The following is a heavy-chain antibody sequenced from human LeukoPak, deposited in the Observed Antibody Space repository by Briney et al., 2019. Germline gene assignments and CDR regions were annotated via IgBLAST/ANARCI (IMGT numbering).Heavy chain of an antibody. CDR3: ARVRGYSGYEGRYYYYGMDV. J-gene: IGHJ6*02. CDR1: GFTVSSNY. V-gene: IGHV3-53*01. D-gene: IGHD5-12*01. CDR2: IYSGGST. Sequence: GGSLRLSCAASGFTVSSNYMSWVRQAPGKGLEWVSVIYSGGSTYYADSVKGRFTISRDNSKNTLYLQMNSLRAEDTAIYYCARVRGYSGYEGRYYYYGMDVWGQGTTVTVSS.